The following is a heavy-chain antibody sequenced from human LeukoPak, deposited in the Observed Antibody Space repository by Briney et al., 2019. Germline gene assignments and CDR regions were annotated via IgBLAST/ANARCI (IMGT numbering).Heavy chain of an antibody. CDR1: GYTFTGYY. J-gene: IGHJ4*02. V-gene: IGHV1-2*02. D-gene: IGHD6-19*01. Sequence: ASVKVSCKASGYTFTGYYMHWVRQAPGQGLEWMGWINPNSGGTNYAQKFQGRVTMTRDMSTSTVYMELSSLRSEDTAVYYCARDLQSRFYFDYWGQGTLVTVSS. CDR3: ARDLQSRFYFDY. CDR2: INPNSGGT.